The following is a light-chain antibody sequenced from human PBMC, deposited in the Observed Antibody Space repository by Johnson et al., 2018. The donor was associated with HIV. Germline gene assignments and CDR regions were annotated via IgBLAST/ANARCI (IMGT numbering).Light chain of an antibody. J-gene: IGLJ1*01. V-gene: IGLV1-51*02. CDR1: NSNIGNNY. CDR2: ENN. Sequence: QSVLTQPPSVSAAPGQKVTISCSGSNSNIGNNYVSWFQQLPGTAPKLLIYENNKRPSGIPDRFSGSKSGTSATLGITGLQTGDEADYYCGTWDSSLSALVFGTGTNVTAL. CDR3: GTWDSSLSALV.